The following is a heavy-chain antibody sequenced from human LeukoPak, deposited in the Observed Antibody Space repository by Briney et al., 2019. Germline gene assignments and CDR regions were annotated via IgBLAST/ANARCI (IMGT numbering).Heavy chain of an antibody. CDR1: GHTLTELS. J-gene: IGHJ5*02. CDR2: FDPEDGET. D-gene: IGHD5-24*01. Sequence: ASVKVSCKVSGHTLTELSMHWVRQAPGKGLEWMGGFDPEDGETIYAQKFQGRVTMTEDTSTDTAYMELSSLRSEDTAVYYCATAAGRWLLKGWFDPWGQGTLVTVSS. V-gene: IGHV1-24*01. CDR3: ATAAGRWLLKGWFDP.